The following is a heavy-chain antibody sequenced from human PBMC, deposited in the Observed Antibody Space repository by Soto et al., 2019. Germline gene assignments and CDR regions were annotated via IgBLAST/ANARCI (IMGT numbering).Heavy chain of an antibody. CDR1: GYTFTGYS. V-gene: IGHV1-2*04. D-gene: IGHD3-3*01. J-gene: IGHJ6*02. Sequence: QVPLVQSGAEVKKPGASVKVSCKASGYTFTGYSMHWVRQAPGQGLEWMGWINPNSGGTNYAQKFQGWVTMTRDTSXSXAFXELSRLRSDDTAVYYCARARFWSGYYTAYYYGMDVWGQGTTVTVSS. CDR3: ARARFWSGYYTAYYYGMDV. CDR2: INPNSGGT.